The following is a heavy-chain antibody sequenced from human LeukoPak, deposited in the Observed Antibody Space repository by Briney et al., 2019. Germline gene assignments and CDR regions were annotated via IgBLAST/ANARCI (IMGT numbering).Heavy chain of an antibody. Sequence: GGSLRLSCAASGFTFSSYAMSWVRPAPGRGLEWGSAISGSGGSTYYADTVKGRFTISRDNSKNTLYLQMNSLRADDTAVCYCAKGYGAGSYFDYWGQGTLVTVSS. D-gene: IGHD3-10*01. CDR3: AKGYGAGSYFDY. J-gene: IGHJ4*02. V-gene: IGHV3-23*01. CDR2: ISGSGGST. CDR1: GFTFSSYA.